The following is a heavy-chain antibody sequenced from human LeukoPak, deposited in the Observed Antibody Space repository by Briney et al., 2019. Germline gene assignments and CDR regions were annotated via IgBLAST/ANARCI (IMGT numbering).Heavy chain of an antibody. D-gene: IGHD1-26*01. V-gene: IGHV3-11*01. CDR1: GFTVSSNY. J-gene: IGHJ4*02. Sequence: PGGSLRLSCAASGFTVSSNYMSWIRQAPGKGLEWVSCISSSGSTIYYADSVKGRFTISRDNAKNSLYLQMNSLRAEDTAVYYCARDRHSGSYYWGQGTLVTVSS. CDR2: ISSSGSTI. CDR3: ARDRHSGSYY.